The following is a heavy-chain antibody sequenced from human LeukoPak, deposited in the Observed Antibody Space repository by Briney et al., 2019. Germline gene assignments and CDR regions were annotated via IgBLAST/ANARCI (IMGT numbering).Heavy chain of an antibody. CDR1: GYSVSSGYY. CDR2: MYHSGST. CDR3: ARGLFTRGYYYYYMDV. J-gene: IGHJ6*03. V-gene: IGHV4-38-2*02. Sequence: PSETLSLTCTVSGYSVSSGYYWGWIRQPPGKGLEWIGSMYHSGSTYYNPSLKSRVTISVDTSKNQFSLKLSSVTAADTAVYYCARGLFTRGYYYYYMDVWGKGTTVTVSS. D-gene: IGHD3-10*01.